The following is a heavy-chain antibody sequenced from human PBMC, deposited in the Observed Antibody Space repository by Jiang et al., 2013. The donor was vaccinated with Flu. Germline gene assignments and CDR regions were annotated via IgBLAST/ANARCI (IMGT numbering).Heavy chain of an antibody. D-gene: IGHD4-17*01. V-gene: IGHV3-33*05. CDR2: ISYDGSNK. J-gene: IGHJ4*02. CDR1: GFTFSSYG. CDR3: ASSWAYGDYAGSDY. Sequence: RSLRLSCAASGFTFSSYGMHWVRQAPGKGLEWVAVISYDGSNKYYADSAKGRFTISRDNSKNTLYLQMNSLRAEDTAVYYCASSWAYGDYAGSDYWGQGTLVTVSS.